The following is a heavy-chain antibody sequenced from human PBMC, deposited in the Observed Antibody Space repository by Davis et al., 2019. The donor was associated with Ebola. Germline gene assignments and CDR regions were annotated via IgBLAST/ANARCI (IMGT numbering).Heavy chain of an antibody. Sequence: AASVKVSCKASGGTFSSYAISWVRQAPGQGLEWMGRIIPILGIANYAQKFQGRVTITADKSTSTAYMELSSLRSEDTAVYYCARSVHCTNGVCYFWFDPWGQGTLVTVSS. J-gene: IGHJ5*02. CDR3: ARSVHCTNGVCYFWFDP. D-gene: IGHD2-8*01. CDR2: IIPILGIA. V-gene: IGHV1-69*04. CDR1: GGTFSSYA.